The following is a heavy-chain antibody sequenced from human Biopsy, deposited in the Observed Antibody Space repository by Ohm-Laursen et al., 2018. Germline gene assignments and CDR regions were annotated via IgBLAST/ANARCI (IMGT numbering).Heavy chain of an antibody. CDR1: GFIFSDYG. CDR2: ISGSSNNI. J-gene: IGHJ4*01. V-gene: IGHV3-9*01. CDR3: TKRRTAVRPFDS. Sequence: SLRLSCAASGFIFSDYGMHWVRQAPGRGLEWVSGISGSSNNIIYADSVRGRFTISRDNAKSSLYLEMNSLRSEDTAFYYCTKRRTAVRPFDSWGHGTLVTVSS. D-gene: IGHD6-25*01.